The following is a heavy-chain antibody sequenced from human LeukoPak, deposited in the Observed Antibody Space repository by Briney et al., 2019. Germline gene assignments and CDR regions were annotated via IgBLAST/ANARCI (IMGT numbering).Heavy chain of an antibody. CDR1: GLTFSSYS. CDR3: ARGCDRDSSGYYYDPLDY. Sequence: PGGPLRLSCAPSGLTFSSYSMNWVRQAPGKGREWVSSISSSSSYIYYADSVKGRFTISRDNAKNSMYLQMNSLRAEDTAVYFCARGCDRDSSGYYYDPLDYWGQGTLVTVSS. CDR2: ISSSSSYI. D-gene: IGHD3-22*01. J-gene: IGHJ4*02. V-gene: IGHV3-21*01.